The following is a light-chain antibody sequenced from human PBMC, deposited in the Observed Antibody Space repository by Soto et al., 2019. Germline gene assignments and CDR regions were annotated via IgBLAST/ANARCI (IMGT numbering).Light chain of an antibody. Sequence: EIVITQSPPTLYVSTGERATLSCRASQSVSSNLAWYQQKPGQAPRLLIYGASTRATGIPARFSGSGSGTEFTLTISSLQSEDFAVYYCQQYNNWPRTFGQGTKVDIK. CDR1: QSVSSN. J-gene: IGKJ1*01. CDR2: GAS. V-gene: IGKV3-15*01. CDR3: QQYNNWPRT.